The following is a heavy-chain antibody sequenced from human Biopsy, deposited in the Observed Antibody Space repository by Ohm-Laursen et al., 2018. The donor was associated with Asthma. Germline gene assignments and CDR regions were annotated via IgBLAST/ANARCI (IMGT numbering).Heavy chain of an antibody. D-gene: IGHD2-21*01. CDR2: ISWNSGSI. CDR1: GFTFDDYG. J-gene: IGHJ4*02. V-gene: IGHV3-9*01. CDR3: AKATLGDIGKDY. Sequence: SLRLSCTASGFTFDDYGMHWVRQAPGKGLEWVSGISWNSGSIGYAESVKGRFTISRDNAKNSLYLQMNSLRVEDTALYYCAKATLGDIGKDYWGQGTLVTVSS.